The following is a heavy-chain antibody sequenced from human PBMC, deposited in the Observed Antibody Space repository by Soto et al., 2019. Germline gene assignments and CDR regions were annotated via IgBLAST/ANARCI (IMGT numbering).Heavy chain of an antibody. D-gene: IGHD1-26*01. CDR1: GFTFSSYA. J-gene: IGHJ5*02. Sequence: GGSLRLSCAASGFTFSSYAMSWVRQAPGKGLEWVSAISGSGGSTYYADSVKGRFTISRDNSKNTLYLQMNSLRAEDTAVYYCAKDLLVREGSSTTLGCFDPCGQGTLVTGSS. CDR2: ISGSGGST. V-gene: IGHV3-23*01. CDR3: AKDLLVREGSSTTLGCFDP.